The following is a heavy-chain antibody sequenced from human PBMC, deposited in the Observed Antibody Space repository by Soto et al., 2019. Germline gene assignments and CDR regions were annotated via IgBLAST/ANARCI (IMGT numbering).Heavy chain of an antibody. CDR3: AREETDRNLGYCSSTSCYPWFDP. V-gene: IGHV1-69*13. Sequence: SVKVSCKASGGTFSSYAISWVRQAPGQGLEWMGGIIPIFGTANYAQKFQGRVTITADESTSTAYMELSSLRSEDTAVYYCAREETDRNLGYCSSTSCYPWFDPWGQGTLVTVSS. J-gene: IGHJ5*02. D-gene: IGHD2-2*01. CDR2: IIPIFGTA. CDR1: GGTFSSYA.